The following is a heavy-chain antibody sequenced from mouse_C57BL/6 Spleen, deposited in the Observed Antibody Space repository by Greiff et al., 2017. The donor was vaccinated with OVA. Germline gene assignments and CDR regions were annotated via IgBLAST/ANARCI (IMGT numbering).Heavy chain of an antibody. CDR1: GFTFSDYY. CDR2: INYDGSST. CDR3: ARDRGYGCFDY. V-gene: IGHV5-16*01. Sequence: EVMLVESEGGLVQPGSSMKLSCTASGFTFSDYYMAWVRQVPEKGLEWVANINYDGSSTYYLDSLKSRFIISRDNAKNILYLQMSSLKSEDTATYYCARDRGYGCFDYWGQGTTLTVSS. D-gene: IGHD2-2*01. J-gene: IGHJ2*01.